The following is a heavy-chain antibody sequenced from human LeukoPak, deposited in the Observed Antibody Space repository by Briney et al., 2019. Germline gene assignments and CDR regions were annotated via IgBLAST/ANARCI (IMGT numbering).Heavy chain of an antibody. CDR3: ARVVAVAAYDAFDI. Sequence: ASVKVSCKASGGTFSSYAISWVRQAPGQGLEWMGGIIPIFGTANYAQKFQGRVTITADESTSTAYMELSSLRSEDTAVYYCARVVAVAAYDAFDIWGQGTMVTVSS. CDR2: IIPIFGTA. CDR1: GGTFSSYA. J-gene: IGHJ3*02. D-gene: IGHD6-19*01. V-gene: IGHV1-69*13.